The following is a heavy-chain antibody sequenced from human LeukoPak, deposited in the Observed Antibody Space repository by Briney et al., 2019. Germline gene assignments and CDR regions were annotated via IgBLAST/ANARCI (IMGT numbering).Heavy chain of an antibody. J-gene: IGHJ4*02. Sequence: GGSLRLSCAASGFTFSGYSGYTMNWVRQAPGKGLEWVSSISTSSTYIYYADSVKGRFTISRDNAKNTLYLQMNSLRAEDTAVYYCVRDWGYDSSGYWQKYFDTWGQGTLVTVSS. CDR1: GFTFSGYSGYT. D-gene: IGHD3-22*01. CDR2: ISTSSTYI. V-gene: IGHV3-21*01. CDR3: VRDWGYDSSGYWQKYFDT.